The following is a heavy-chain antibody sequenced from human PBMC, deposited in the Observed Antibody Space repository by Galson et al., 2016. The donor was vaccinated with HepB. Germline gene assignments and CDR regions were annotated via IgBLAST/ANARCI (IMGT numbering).Heavy chain of an antibody. CDR1: GFTVSRNY. D-gene: IGHD6-13*01. V-gene: IGHV3-53*04. CDR2: IYSSDTS. J-gene: IGHJ3*02. Sequence: SLRLSCAASGFTVSRNYMSWVRQAPGKGLGCVSVIYSSDTSYYADSVKGRFTISRHNSRNTLYLQMNSLRAEDTALYYCARGAGYSSSWYAAGRAFDIWGQGTVVTVSS. CDR3: ARGAGYSSSWYAAGRAFDI.